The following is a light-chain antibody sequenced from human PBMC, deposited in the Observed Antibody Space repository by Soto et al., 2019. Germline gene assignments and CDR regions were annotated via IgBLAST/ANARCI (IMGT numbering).Light chain of an antibody. CDR2: TAS. CDR3: QQSYSTPIS. Sequence: DIQMTQSPSTLSGSVGDRVTITCQASQDISNYLNWYQQKPGKAPNLLMYTASNLQSGVPSRFSGSGSGTDFTLTISSLQPEDFATYYCQQSYSTPISFGQGTRLEIK. V-gene: IGKV1-39*01. CDR1: QDISNY. J-gene: IGKJ5*01.